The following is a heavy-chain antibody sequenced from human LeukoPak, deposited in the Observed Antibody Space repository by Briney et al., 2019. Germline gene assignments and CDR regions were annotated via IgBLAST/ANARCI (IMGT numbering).Heavy chain of an antibody. CDR2: FYTSGST. CDR1: GGSTSSSY. J-gene: IGHJ6*03. CDR3: ARRYYGSGKNYYMDV. Sequence: SETLSLTCTVSGGSTSSSYWSWIRQPPGKGLGWIGYFYTSGSTNYNPSLKSRVTISVDTSKNQFSLKLSSVTAADTAVYYCARRYYGSGKNYYMDVWGKGTTVTVS. V-gene: IGHV4-4*09. D-gene: IGHD3-10*01.